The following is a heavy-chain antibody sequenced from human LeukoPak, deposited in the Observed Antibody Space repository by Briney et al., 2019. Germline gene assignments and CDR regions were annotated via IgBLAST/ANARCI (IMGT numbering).Heavy chain of an antibody. J-gene: IGHJ6*03. CDR3: AKGLVATTLFYMDV. Sequence: GGSLRLSCAASGFTFSSYEMNWVRQAPGKGLEWVSYISSSSSTIYYADSVKGRFTISRDNAKNSLYLQMNSLRAEDTAIYYCAKGLVATTLFYMDVWGTGTTVTISS. CDR1: GFTFSSYE. V-gene: IGHV3-48*03. D-gene: IGHD5-12*01. CDR2: ISSSSSTI.